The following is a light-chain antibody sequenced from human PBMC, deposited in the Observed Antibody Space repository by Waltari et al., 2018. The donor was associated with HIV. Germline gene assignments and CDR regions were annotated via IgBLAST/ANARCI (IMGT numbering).Light chain of an antibody. Sequence: DIVMTQSPDSLAVSLGERATNNCKSSQSFLYSSNNKNYIAWYQQKPGQPPKLLIYWASTRESGVPDRFSGSGSGTDFTLTISSLQAEDVAVYYCQQYYSTLPYTFGQGTKLEIK. CDR3: QQYYSTLPYT. CDR2: WAS. J-gene: IGKJ2*01. CDR1: QSFLYSSNNKNY. V-gene: IGKV4-1*01.